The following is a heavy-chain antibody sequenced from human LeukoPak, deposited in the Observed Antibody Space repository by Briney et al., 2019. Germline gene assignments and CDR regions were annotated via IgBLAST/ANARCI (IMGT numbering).Heavy chain of an antibody. J-gene: IGHJ3*02. D-gene: IGHD3-22*01. Sequence: VASVKVSCKASGYTFTGYYMHWVRQAPGQGLEWMGRINPNSGGTNYAQKFQGRVTMTRDTSISTAYMELSRLRSDDTAVYYCARTMIVPQPGDAFDIWGQGTMVTVSS. CDR1: GYTFTGYY. V-gene: IGHV1-2*06. CDR2: INPNSGGT. CDR3: ARTMIVPQPGDAFDI.